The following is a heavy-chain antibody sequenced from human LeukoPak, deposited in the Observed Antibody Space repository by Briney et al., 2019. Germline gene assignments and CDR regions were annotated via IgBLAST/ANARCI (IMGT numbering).Heavy chain of an antibody. J-gene: IGHJ4*02. D-gene: IGHD3-10*01. V-gene: IGHV4-59*01. Sequence: SETLSLTCTVSGGSISSYYWSWIRQPPGKGLEWIGYIYYSGSTNYNPSLKSRVTISVDTSKNQFSLKLSSVTAADTAVYYCARQGRAVYYYGSGDPIDYWGQGTLVTVSS. CDR3: ARQGRAVYYYGSGDPIDY. CDR1: GGSISSYY. CDR2: IYYSGST.